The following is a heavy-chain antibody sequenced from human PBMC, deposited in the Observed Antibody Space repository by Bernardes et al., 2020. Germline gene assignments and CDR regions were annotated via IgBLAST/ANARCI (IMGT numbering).Heavy chain of an antibody. V-gene: IGHV3-66*01. J-gene: IGHJ4*02. D-gene: IGHD1-26*01. CDR1: GFTVTTNY. CDR2: IYNSGST. Sequence: VRSLRLSCAASGFTVTTNYMIWVRQAPGKGLEWVSIIYNSGSTYYADSVKGRFTISRDNSKNTLYLQMNSLRAEDTATYYCARDANQWEGYFDYWGQGTLVTVSS. CDR3: ARDANQWEGYFDY.